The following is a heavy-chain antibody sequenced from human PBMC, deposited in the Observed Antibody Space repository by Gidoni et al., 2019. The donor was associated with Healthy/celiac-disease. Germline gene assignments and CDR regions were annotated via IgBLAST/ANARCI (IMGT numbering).Heavy chain of an antibody. CDR3: ARSIAVAGSKGY. D-gene: IGHD6-19*01. V-gene: IGHV4-61*02. Sequence: QVQLQESGPGLVKPSQTLSLTCTVPGGSISSGSYYWSWIRQPAGKGLEWIGRIYTSGSTNYNPSLKSRVTISVDTSKNQFSLKLSSVTAADTAVYYCARSIAVAGSKGYWGQGTLVTVSS. CDR2: IYTSGST. J-gene: IGHJ4*02. CDR1: GGSISSGSYY.